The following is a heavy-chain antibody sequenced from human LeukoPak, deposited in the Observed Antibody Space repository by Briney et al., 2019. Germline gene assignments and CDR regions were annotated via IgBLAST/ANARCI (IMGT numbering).Heavy chain of an antibody. Sequence: GGSLRLSCAASGFIFSSYGMHWVRQAPGKGLEWVAVISYDGSNKYYADSVKGRFTISRDNSKNTLYLQMNSLRAEDTAVYYCAKDLARLRYFDWLLLDYWGQGTLVTVSS. J-gene: IGHJ4*02. V-gene: IGHV3-30*18. CDR3: AKDLARLRYFDWLLLDY. CDR1: GFIFSSYG. CDR2: ISYDGSNK. D-gene: IGHD3-9*01.